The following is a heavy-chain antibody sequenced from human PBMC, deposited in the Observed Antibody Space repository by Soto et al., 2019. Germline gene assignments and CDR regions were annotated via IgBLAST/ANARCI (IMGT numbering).Heavy chain of an antibody. V-gene: IGHV3-49*04. D-gene: IGHD2-8*01. J-gene: IGHJ4*02. CDR3: TAGKLYPSLDFDY. CDR2: IRSKAYGGTT. CDR1: GFTFNDYT. Sequence: PGGSLRLSCTASGFTFNDYTLSWVRQAPGKGLEWVGFIRSKAYGGTTEYAASVKGRFTISRDDSKSIAYLQMNSLKTEDTAVYYCTAGKLYPSLDFDYWGQGTRVTVSS.